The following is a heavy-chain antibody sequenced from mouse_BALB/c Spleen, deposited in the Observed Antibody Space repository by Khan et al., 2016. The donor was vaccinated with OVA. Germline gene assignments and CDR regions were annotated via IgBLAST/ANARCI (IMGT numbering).Heavy chain of an antibody. CDR1: GYSITSDYA. Sequence: VQLQQSGPGLVKPSQSLSITCTVTGYSITSDYAWNWIRQFPGNKLEWMGFISYSGNTKYNPSLKSRFSITRDTSKNQFFLQLNSVTTEDTATYYCARVYGGDFDYWGQGTSLTVSS. J-gene: IGHJ2*02. V-gene: IGHV3-2*02. CDR3: ARVYGGDFDY. CDR2: ISYSGNT. D-gene: IGHD1-1*01.